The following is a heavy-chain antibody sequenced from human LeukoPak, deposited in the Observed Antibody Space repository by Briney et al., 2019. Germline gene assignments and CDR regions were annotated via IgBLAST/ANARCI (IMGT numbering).Heavy chain of an antibody. J-gene: IGHJ6*03. CDR3: ARGVRGFRSEAFYYYMDV. D-gene: IGHD3-10*01. V-gene: IGHV1-8*01. Sequence: ASVKVSCKASGYTFTSYVINWVRQATGQGLEWMGWVNPNSGNTGYAQKFQGRVTMTRNTSISTAYMELSSLRSEDTAVYYCARGVRGFRSEAFYYYMDVWGKGTTVTVSS. CDR2: VNPNSGNT. CDR1: GYTFTSYV.